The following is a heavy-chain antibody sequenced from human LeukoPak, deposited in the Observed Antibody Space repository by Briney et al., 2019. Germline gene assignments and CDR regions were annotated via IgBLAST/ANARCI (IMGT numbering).Heavy chain of an antibody. CDR2: FSSSGST. Sequence: SETVSLTCTVSGGSISSGGYYWSWIRQHPGKGLEWIGYFSSSGSTYYSPSLKSRVNISVNTSKIQFALRLSSVTAADTAVYYCARGYMLRGVISCFEIWGQGTMVTVTS. CDR3: ARGYMLRGVISCFEI. J-gene: IGHJ3*02. CDR1: GGSISSGGYY. V-gene: IGHV4-31*03. D-gene: IGHD3-10*01.